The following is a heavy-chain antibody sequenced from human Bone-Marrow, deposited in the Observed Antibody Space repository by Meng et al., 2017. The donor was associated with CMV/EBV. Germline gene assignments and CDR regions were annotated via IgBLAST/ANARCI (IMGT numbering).Heavy chain of an antibody. J-gene: IGHJ4*02. D-gene: IGHD6-19*01. CDR3: ARPRGWAFDY. Sequence: QLPLKQSRPTLANTHTTLPLSCPFCGFSLSTSGVGVGWIRQPPGKALEWLALIYWDNDKRNSPSLKSRLTITKDTSKNQVVLTMTNMDPVDTATYYCARPRGWAFDYWGQGTLVTVSS. CDR2: IYWDNDK. V-gene: IGHV2-5*02. CDR1: GFSLSTSGVG.